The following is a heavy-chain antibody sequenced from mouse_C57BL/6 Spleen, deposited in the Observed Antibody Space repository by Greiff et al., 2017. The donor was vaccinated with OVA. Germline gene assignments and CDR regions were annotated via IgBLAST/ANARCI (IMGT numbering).Heavy chain of an antibody. V-gene: IGHV5-4*01. CDR1: GFTFSSYA. J-gene: IGHJ1*03. Sequence: EVKLMESGGGLVKPGGSLKLSCAASGFTFSSYAMSWVRQSPEKRLEWVATISDGGSYTYYPDNVKGRFTISRDNAKNNLYLQMSHLKSEDTAMYYCARDRPLTTVVATRYFDVCGTGTTVTVSS. D-gene: IGHD1-1*01. CDR3: ARDRPLTTVVATRYFDV. CDR2: ISDGGSYT.